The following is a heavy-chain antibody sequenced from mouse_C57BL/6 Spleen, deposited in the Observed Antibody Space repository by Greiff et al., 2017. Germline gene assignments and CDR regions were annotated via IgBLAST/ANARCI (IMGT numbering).Heavy chain of an antibody. D-gene: IGHD2-5*01. CDR2: ISDGGSYT. CDR1: GFTFSSYA. V-gene: IGHV5-4*01. J-gene: IGHJ2*01. CDR3: ARDSNGYYFDY. Sequence: EVNVVESGGCLVKPGGSLKLSCAASGFTFSSYAMSWVRQTPEKRLEWVATISDGGSYTYYPDNVKGRFTISRDNAKNNLYLQMSHLKSEDTAMYYCARDSNGYYFDYWGQGTTLTVSS.